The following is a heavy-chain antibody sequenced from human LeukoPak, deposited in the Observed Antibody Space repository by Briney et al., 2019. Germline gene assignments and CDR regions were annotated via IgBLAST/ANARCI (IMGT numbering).Heavy chain of an antibody. Sequence: PSETLSLTCAVCGGSFSGYYWSWIRQPPGKGLEWIGEINYSENTNWIGEIKHSENTNYNPSLKSRVTISVDTSKNQFSLQLRSVTAADTAVYYCARNFDSSGYYLAYWGQGNLVTVSS. CDR3: ARNFDSSGYYLAY. CDR2: IKHSENT. D-gene: IGHD3-22*01. CDR1: GGSFSGYY. V-gene: IGHV4-34*01. J-gene: IGHJ4*02.